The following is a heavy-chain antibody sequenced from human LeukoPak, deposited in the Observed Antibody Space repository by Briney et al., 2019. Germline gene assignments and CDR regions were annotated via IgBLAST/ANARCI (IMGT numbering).Heavy chain of an antibody. J-gene: IGHJ4*02. CDR3: ARSGGIWFGEFHDGYYFDY. CDR2: IIPIFGTA. D-gene: IGHD3-10*01. CDR1: GGTFSSYA. V-gene: IGHV1-69*05. Sequence: SVKVSCKASGGTFSSYAISWVRQAPGQGLEWMGGIIPIFGTANYAQKFQGRVTVTTDESTSTAYMELSSLRSEDTAVYYCARSGGIWFGEFHDGYYFDYWGQGTLVTVSS.